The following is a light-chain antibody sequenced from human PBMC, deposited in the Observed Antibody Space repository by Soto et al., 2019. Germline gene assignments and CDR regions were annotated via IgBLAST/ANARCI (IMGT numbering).Light chain of an antibody. CDR3: MQGTLLPWT. CDR2: EVS. CDR1: QSLMHSDGNTY. V-gene: IGKV2-30*02. Sequence: DVVMTQSPLSLPVTLGQPASISCRSSQSLMHSDGNTYLNWFQQRPSQSPRRLIYEVSDRDSGVADRFSGSGSVTDFTLKISRVEAEDFGVYYCMQGTLLPWTFGQGTEVEIK. J-gene: IGKJ1*01.